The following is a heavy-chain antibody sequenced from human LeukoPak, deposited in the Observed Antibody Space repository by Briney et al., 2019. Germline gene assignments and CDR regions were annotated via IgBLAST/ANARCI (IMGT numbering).Heavy chain of an antibody. D-gene: IGHD6-13*01. J-gene: IGHJ3*02. CDR1: GFIFRNYW. CDR2: INRDGGDK. V-gene: IGHV3-7*01. Sequence: GGSLRLSCVAPGFIFRNYWMSWVRQARGKGLEWVANINRDGGDKNYADSVKGRFTISRDNAKNSLYLQMNSLRDEDTAVYYCAKEKSGVYGDAFDIWGQGTMVTVSS. CDR3: AKEKSGVYGDAFDI.